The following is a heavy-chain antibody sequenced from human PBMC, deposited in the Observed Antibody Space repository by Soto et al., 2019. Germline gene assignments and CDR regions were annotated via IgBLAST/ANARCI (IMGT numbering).Heavy chain of an antibody. CDR3: ARDDSSGYYPTLDY. V-gene: IGHV1-3*01. D-gene: IGHD3-22*01. Sequence: ASVKVSCKASGYTFTSYAMHWVRQAPGQRLEWMGWINAGNGNTKYSQKFQGRVTITRDTSASTAYMELRSLRSDDTAVYYCARDDSSGYYPTLDYWGQGTLVTAPQ. CDR2: INAGNGNT. CDR1: GYTFTSYA. J-gene: IGHJ4*02.